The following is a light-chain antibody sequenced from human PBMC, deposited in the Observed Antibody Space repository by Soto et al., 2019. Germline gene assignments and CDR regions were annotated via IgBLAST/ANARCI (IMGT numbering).Light chain of an antibody. J-gene: IGLJ1*01. Sequence: QSVLTQPASVSGSPGQSITISCTGTSSDVGGYNYVSWYQQHPGKVPKLMIYEVTNRPSGVSNRFSGSKSVNTASLTISGLQAEDEADYYCSSYISSSTLVFGTGTKVTVL. V-gene: IGLV2-14*01. CDR1: SSDVGGYNY. CDR3: SSYISSSTLV. CDR2: EVT.